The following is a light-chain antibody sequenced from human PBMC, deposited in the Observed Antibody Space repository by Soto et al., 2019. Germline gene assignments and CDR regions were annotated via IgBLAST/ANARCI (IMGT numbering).Light chain of an antibody. CDR1: QSVSSSH. CDR2: GAS. J-gene: IGKJ2*01. V-gene: IGKV3-20*01. Sequence: ETVLTQSPGTLSLSPGERATLSCRASQSVSSSHLAWYQQKPGQAPRLVIYGASSRATGIPDRFSGSGSGTDFTLTIISLEPEDFAVYYCQQYGSSPLYTFGQGTKLEIK. CDR3: QQYGSSPLYT.